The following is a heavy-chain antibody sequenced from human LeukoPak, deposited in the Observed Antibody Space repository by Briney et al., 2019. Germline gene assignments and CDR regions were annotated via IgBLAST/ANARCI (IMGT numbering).Heavy chain of an antibody. J-gene: IGHJ6*02. CDR1: GFTFSSYA. CDR3: AKGYYDILTGYYISYYYYGMDV. V-gene: IGHV3-23*01. Sequence: GGSLRLSCAASGFTFSSYAMSWVRQAPGKGLEWVSAISGSGGSTYYADSVKGRFTISRDNSKNTLYLQMNSLRAEDTAVYYCAKGYYDILTGYYISYYYYGMDVWGQGTTVTVSS. CDR2: ISGSGGST. D-gene: IGHD3-9*01.